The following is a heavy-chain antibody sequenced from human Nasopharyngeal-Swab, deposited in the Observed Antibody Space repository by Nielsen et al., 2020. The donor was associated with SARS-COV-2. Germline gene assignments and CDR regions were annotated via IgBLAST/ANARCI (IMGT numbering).Heavy chain of an antibody. D-gene: IGHD2-2*01. V-gene: IGHV3-7*05. Sequence: GESLKISCAASGFTFSSYWMSWVRQAPGKGLEWVANIKQDGSEKYYVDSVKGRFTISRDNVKNSLYLQMNSLRAEDTAVYYCARGGYCSSTSCYFGIQNRVDYWGQGTLVTVSS. CDR1: GFTFSSYW. J-gene: IGHJ4*02. CDR3: ARGGYCSSTSCYFGIQNRVDY. CDR2: IKQDGSEK.